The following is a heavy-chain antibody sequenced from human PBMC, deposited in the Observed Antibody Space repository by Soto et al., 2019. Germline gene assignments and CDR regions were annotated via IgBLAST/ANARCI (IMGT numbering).Heavy chain of an antibody. D-gene: IGHD2-8*01. CDR1: GGSISSGDYY. CDR3: ARVPDHAPDPLMFAAYSDY. CDR2: IYYSGST. Sequence: SETLSLTCTVSGGSISSGDYYWSWIRQPPGKGLEWIGYIYYSGSTYYNPSLKSRVTISVDTSENQCSLKLSSVTAADTAVSYCARVPDHAPDPLMFAAYSDYWGKGTLVTVSS. J-gene: IGHJ4*02. V-gene: IGHV4-30-4*01.